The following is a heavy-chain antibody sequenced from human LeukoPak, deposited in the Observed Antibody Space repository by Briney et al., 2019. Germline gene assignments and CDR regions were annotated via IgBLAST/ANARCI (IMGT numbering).Heavy chain of an antibody. V-gene: IGHV3-30-3*01. CDR2: ISYDGSSK. J-gene: IGHJ4*02. CDR3: AKDLPDIVVVTAKGPWDY. D-gene: IGHD2-21*02. CDR1: GFSFSNYA. Sequence: GGSLRLSCAASGFSFSNYAIHWVRQAPGKGLEWVALISYDGSSKYYADSVKGRFTISRDNSKNTLYLQMNSLRAEDTAVYFCAKDLPDIVVVTAKGPWDYWGQGTLVSVSS.